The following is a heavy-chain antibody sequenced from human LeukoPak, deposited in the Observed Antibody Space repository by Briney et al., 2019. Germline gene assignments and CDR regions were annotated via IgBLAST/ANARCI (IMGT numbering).Heavy chain of an antibody. Sequence: EASVKVSCKASGGTFSNYAINWVRQAPGQGLEWMGRIIPIFGTANYAQKFQGRVTITADKSTSTAYMELSSLRSEDTAVYYCASVDCGGDCYSPYYFNYWGQGTLVTVSS. CDR1: GGTFSNYA. CDR3: ASVDCGGDCYSPYYFNY. CDR2: IIPIFGTA. V-gene: IGHV1-69*06. J-gene: IGHJ4*02. D-gene: IGHD2-21*02.